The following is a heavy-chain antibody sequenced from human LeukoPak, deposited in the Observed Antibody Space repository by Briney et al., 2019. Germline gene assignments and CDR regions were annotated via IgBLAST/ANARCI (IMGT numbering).Heavy chain of an antibody. Sequence: SETLSLTCTVSGGSISSGGYYWSWIRQHPGKGLEWIGYIYYSGSTNYNPSLKSRVTISVDTSKNQFSLKLSSVTAADTAVYYCARGDVGAVASSWGQGTLVTVSS. J-gene: IGHJ4*02. D-gene: IGHD6-19*01. CDR2: IYYSGST. CDR1: GGSISSGGYY. CDR3: ARGDVGAVASS. V-gene: IGHV4-31*03.